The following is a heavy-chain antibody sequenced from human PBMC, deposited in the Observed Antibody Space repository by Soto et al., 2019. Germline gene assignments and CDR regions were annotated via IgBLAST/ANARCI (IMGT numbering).Heavy chain of an antibody. CDR2: INPNSGGT. V-gene: IGHV1-2*02. CDR3: ARDRAYYGSGSDDYYYYYGMDV. Sequence: ASVKVSCKASGYTFTGYYMHWVRQAPGQGLEWMGWINPNSGGTNYAQKFQGRVTMTRDTSISTAYIELSRLRSDDTAVYYCARDRAYYGSGSDDYYYYYGMDVWGQGTTVTVSS. J-gene: IGHJ6*02. CDR1: GYTFTGYY. D-gene: IGHD3-10*01.